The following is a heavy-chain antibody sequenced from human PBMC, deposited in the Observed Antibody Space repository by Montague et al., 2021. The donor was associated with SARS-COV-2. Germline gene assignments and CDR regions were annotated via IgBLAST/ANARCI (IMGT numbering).Heavy chain of an antibody. V-gene: IGHV4-34*01. CDR1: GGSFSGYY. Sequence: SETLSLTCTVSGGSFSGYYWSWIRQPPGKGLEWIGDVYHSGSTNYNPSXXSRVTISVDTSKNQFSLKLSSVTAADTAVYYCARGRSETMIVVVVPLYYYYMDVWGKGTTVTVSS. CDR2: VYHSGST. D-gene: IGHD3-22*01. J-gene: IGHJ6*03. CDR3: ARGRSETMIVVVVPLYYYYMDV.